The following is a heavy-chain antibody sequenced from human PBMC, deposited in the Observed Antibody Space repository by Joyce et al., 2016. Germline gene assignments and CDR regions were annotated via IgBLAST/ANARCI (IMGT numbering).Heavy chain of an antibody. J-gene: IGHJ2*01. Sequence: QVQLQQSGPGLVRPSQTLSLTCALSGDSVSTNSAAWNWIRQAPSRGLEWLGKTYYRSKWYNDVAVSVKSRRIINPDTSKNQVSLKLKSVTPEDTAVYYCASGRRYFDVWGRGTVVTVSS. V-gene: IGHV6-1*01. CDR3: ASGRRYFDV. CDR2: TYYRSKWYN. CDR1: GDSVSTNSAA.